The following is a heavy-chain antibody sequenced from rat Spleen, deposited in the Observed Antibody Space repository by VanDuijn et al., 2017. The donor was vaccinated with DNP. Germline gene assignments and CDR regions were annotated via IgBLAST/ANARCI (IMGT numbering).Heavy chain of an antibody. CDR2: IKTDGGST. CDR3: AKEGFEVTFAY. D-gene: IGHD4-3*01. Sequence: EVQLVESGGGLVQPGRSLKLSCAASGFNFNDYWMGWVRQAPGKGLEWVASIKTDGGSTYYSDSVKGRFTISRDNAENTVYLQMNSLRSEDTETYYCAKEGFEVTFAYWGQGTLVTVSS. CDR1: GFNFNDYW. V-gene: IGHV5-58*01. J-gene: IGHJ3*01.